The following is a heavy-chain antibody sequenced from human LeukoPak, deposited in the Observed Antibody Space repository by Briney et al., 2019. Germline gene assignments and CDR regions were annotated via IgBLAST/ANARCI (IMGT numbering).Heavy chain of an antibody. J-gene: IGHJ6*03. Sequence: SETLSLTCTVSGGSISSYYWSWIRQPAGKGLEWIGRIYTSGTTNYNPSLKSRVTMSLDTSKNHFSLKLSSVTAADTAVYYCARAVVYLGSGYSYYYYMDVWGKGTTVTVSS. CDR2: IYTSGTT. V-gene: IGHV4-4*07. CDR3: ARAVVYLGSGYSYYYYMDV. D-gene: IGHD3-10*01. CDR1: GGSISSYY.